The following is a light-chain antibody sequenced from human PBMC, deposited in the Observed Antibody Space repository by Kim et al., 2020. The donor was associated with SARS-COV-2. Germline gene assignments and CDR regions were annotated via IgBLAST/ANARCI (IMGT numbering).Light chain of an antibody. J-gene: IGLJ1*01. Sequence: GQRFTISRSGSTSNFRNNTLICSQQPPGTAPRLLLCTANQRPSGVPDRFSGSKSGTSASLAISGLQPEDEGDYYCGAWDDTLKGYVFGTGTKVTVL. CDR2: TAN. CDR1: TSNFRNNT. CDR3: GAWDDTLKGYV. V-gene: IGLV1-44*01.